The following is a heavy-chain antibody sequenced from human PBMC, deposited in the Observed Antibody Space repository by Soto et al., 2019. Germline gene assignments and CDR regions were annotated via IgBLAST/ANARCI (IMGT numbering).Heavy chain of an antibody. J-gene: IGHJ6*02. CDR3: ARDQGPAGYHLDDYYGMYV. CDR2: MNPNSGNA. D-gene: IGHD3-9*01. Sequence: ASVKVSCKASGYTFTSYDINWVRQATGQGLEWMGWMNPNSGNAGYAQKFQGRVTITADDSTSTAYMELSSLRSEDTAVYYCARDQGPAGYHLDDYYGMYVWGQGTTVPVSS. CDR1: GYTFTSYD. V-gene: IGHV1-8*01.